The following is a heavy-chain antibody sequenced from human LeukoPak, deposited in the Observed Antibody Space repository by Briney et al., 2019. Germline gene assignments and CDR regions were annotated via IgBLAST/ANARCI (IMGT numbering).Heavy chain of an antibody. CDR3: RAAVAGDYFDL. V-gene: IGHV3-73*01. Sequence: PGGSLKLSCAASGFTLSGAAMHWVRQASGKGLEWLGRIRSKADSYTTAYAASVKGRFTVSRDDSKNTAYLQMNSLKSEDTAVYYCRAAVAGDYFDLWSGRTLVTVSS. CDR1: GFTLSGAA. J-gene: IGHJ2*01. CDR2: IRSKADSYTT. D-gene: IGHD6-19*01.